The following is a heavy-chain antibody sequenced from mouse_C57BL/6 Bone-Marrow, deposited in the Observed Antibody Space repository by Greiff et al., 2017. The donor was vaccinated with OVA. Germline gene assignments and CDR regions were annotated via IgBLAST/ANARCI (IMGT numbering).Heavy chain of an antibody. CDR2: IYPRDGST. J-gene: IGHJ3*01. CDR1: GYTFTDHT. Sequence: VQLQQSDAELVKPGASVKISCKVSGYTFTDHTIHWMKQRPDQGLEWIGYIYPRDGSTKYNEKLKGKATLTADKSSSTAYMQLNSLTSDDSAVYFCARHYYCSRAWFADWGQGTLVTVSA. CDR3: ARHYYCSRAWFAD. D-gene: IGHD1-1*01. V-gene: IGHV1-78*01.